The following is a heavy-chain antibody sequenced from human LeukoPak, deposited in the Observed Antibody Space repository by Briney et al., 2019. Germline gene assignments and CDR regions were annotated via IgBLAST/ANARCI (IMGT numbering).Heavy chain of an antibody. CDR2: IYYSGST. J-gene: IGHJ5*02. Sequence: SETLSLNCTVSGGSIRSYFWSWIRQSPGKGLEWIGYIYYSGSTNYNPSLKSRVTISVDTSKNQFSLTLSSVTAADTAVYYCATRPDIASTGPGWFDPWGQGTLVTVSS. CDR1: GGSIRSYF. V-gene: IGHV4-59*12. D-gene: IGHD6-13*01. CDR3: ATRPDIASTGPGWFDP.